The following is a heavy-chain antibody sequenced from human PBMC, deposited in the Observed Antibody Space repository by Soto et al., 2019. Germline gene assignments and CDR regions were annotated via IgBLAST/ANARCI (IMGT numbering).Heavy chain of an antibody. J-gene: IGHJ4*02. V-gene: IGHV5-10-1*04. Sequence: GESLKISCKGSGYSFTSYWISWVRQMPGKGLEWMGRIDPSDSYTNYSPSFQGQVTISADKSISTAYLQWSSLKASDTAMYYCARAKRYCISTSCRYFDYWGQGTLVTVSS. CDR1: GYSFTSYW. D-gene: IGHD2-2*01. CDR3: ARAKRYCISTSCRYFDY. CDR2: IDPSDSYT.